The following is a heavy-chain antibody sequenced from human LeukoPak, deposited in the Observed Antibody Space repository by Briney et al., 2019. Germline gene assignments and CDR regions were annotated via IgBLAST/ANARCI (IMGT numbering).Heavy chain of an antibody. Sequence: PSETLSLTCAVYGGSFSGYYWSWIRQPPGKGLEWIGEINHSGSTNYNPSLKSRVTISVDTSKNQFSLKLSSVTAADTAVYYCARSKRGYSYGLAYWGQGTLVTVSS. CDR1: GGSFSGYY. CDR3: ARSKRGYSYGLAY. CDR2: INHSGST. J-gene: IGHJ4*02. D-gene: IGHD5-18*01. V-gene: IGHV4-34*01.